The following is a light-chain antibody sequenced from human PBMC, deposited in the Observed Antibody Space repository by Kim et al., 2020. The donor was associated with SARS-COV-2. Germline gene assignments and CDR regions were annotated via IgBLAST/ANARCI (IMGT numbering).Light chain of an antibody. CDR3: QAWDSSTAVV. CDR2: QDR. J-gene: IGLJ2*01. V-gene: IGLV3-1*01. CDR1: KLGDKY. Sequence: SYELTQPPSMSVSPGQTASITCSGDKLGDKYASWYHQKPGQSPVLVIYQDRKRPSGIPERFSGSNSGNTATLTISGTQAMDEADYYCQAWDSSTAVVFGGGTKLTVL.